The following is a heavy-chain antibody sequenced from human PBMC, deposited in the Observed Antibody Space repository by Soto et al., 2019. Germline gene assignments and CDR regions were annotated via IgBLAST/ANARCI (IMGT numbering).Heavy chain of an antibody. J-gene: IGHJ1*01. D-gene: IGHD3-10*01. V-gene: IGHV4-39*01. CDR1: GGSISSSSYY. Sequence: QLQLQESGPGLVKPSETLSLTCTVSGGSISSSSYYWGWIRQPPGKGLEWIGSIYYSGSTYYNPSLKRRVTISVDTYKNPFSLKLSAVNAADTAVYYCARQGITLGSRGSWGQGTLVTVSS. CDR3: ARQGITLGSRGS. CDR2: IYYSGST.